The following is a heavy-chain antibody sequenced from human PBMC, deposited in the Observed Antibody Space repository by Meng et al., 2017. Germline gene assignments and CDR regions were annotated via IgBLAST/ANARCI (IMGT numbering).Heavy chain of an antibody. V-gene: IGHV3-66*02. Sequence: VHGVGSGGGLAQPVGSFGLYCAASGFTVSSTYMSWVRQAPGKGLERVSVIYSGGSTYYADSVKGRFTISRDNSKNTLYLQMNSLRAEDTAVYYCARESMYNWFDPWGQGTLVTVSS. D-gene: IGHD6-6*01. CDR1: GFTVSSTY. CDR2: IYSGGST. J-gene: IGHJ5*02. CDR3: ARESMYNWFDP.